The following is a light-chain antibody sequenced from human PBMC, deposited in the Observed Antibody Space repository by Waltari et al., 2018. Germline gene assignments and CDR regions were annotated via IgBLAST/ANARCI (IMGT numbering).Light chain of an antibody. CDR2: GAS. V-gene: IGKV3-20*01. Sequence: EIFLTQSPGTLSVSPGERVTVPCRASQTITGSWLTWYHQKPGQAPRLLIYGASNRAPGIPDRFSGSGSGTDFTLTISRLEPEDSAVYYCQQYDGSVVTFGGGTKVEIK. CDR3: QQYDGSVVT. CDR1: QTITGSW. J-gene: IGKJ4*01.